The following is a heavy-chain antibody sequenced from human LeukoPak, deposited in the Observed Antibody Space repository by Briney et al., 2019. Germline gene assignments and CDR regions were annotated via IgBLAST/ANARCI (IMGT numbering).Heavy chain of an antibody. V-gene: IGHV1-2*02. Sequence: ASVKVSCKASGYTFSGYYMHWVRQAPGQGLEWMGWINPNSGGTNYAQKFQGRVTMTRDTSISTAYMELIRLRSADTAVYYCARVGRAFTARSSFFDYWGQGTLVIVSS. CDR3: ARVGRAFTARSSFFDY. CDR1: GYTFSGYY. D-gene: IGHD6-6*01. J-gene: IGHJ4*02. CDR2: INPNSGGT.